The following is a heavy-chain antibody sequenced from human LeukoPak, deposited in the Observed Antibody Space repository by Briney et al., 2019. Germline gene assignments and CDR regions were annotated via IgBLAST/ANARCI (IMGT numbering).Heavy chain of an antibody. J-gene: IGHJ5*02. Sequence: ASVKVSCKASGYTFTSYYMHWVRQAPGQGLEWMGIINPSGGSTSYAQKFQGRVTMTRDTSTSTVYMELSSLRSEDTAVYYCARGRMFVITIFGVVTPSNWFDPWGQGTLVTVSS. V-gene: IGHV1-46*01. CDR1: GYTFTSYY. D-gene: IGHD3-3*01. CDR2: INPSGGST. CDR3: ARGRMFVITIFGVVTPSNWFDP.